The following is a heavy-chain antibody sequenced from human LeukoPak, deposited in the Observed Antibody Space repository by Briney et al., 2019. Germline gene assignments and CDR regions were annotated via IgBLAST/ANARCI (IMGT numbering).Heavy chain of an antibody. CDR2: ISWNSGSI. J-gene: IGHJ4*02. D-gene: IGHD1-26*01. Sequence: GGSLRLSCAASGFTFDDYAMHWVRQAPGKGLEWVSGISWNSGSIGYADSVKGRFTISRDNAKNSLYLQMNSLRAEDTASYYCAKRGRGMGFDYWGQGTLVTVSS. CDR3: AKRGRGMGFDY. CDR1: GFTFDDYA. V-gene: IGHV3-9*01.